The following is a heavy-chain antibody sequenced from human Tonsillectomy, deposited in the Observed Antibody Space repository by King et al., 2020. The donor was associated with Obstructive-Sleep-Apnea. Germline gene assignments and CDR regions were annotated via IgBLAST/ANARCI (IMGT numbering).Heavy chain of an antibody. Sequence: QLQESGPGLVKPSETLSLTCTVSGGSISSSSYYWGWIRQPPGKGLEWIGTIYYSGSTYYNPSLKSRVTISVDTSKNQFSLKLSSVTAADTAVYYCAGGSRYYYDGSGYYYFDYWGQGTLVTVSS. V-gene: IGHV4-39*07. CDR3: AGGSRYYYDGSGYYYFDY. D-gene: IGHD3-22*01. CDR2: IYYSGST. J-gene: IGHJ4*02. CDR1: GGSISSSSYY.